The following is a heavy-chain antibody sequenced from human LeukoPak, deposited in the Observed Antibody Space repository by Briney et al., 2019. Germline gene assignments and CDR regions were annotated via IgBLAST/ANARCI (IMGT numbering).Heavy chain of an antibody. Sequence: GGSLRLSCAASGFTFSSYWMSWVRQAPGKGLEWVANIKQDGSEKYYVDSVKGRFTISRDNAKNSLYLQMNSLRAEDTAVYYCVTRGGSSRDCFDYWGQGTLVTVSS. CDR2: IKQDGSEK. CDR1: GFTFSSYW. V-gene: IGHV3-7*01. J-gene: IGHJ4*02. D-gene: IGHD6-13*01. CDR3: VTRGGSSRDCFDY.